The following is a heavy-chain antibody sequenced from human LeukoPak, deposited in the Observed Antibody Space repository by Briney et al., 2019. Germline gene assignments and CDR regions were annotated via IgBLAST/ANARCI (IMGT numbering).Heavy chain of an antibody. CDR3: ASRINYYGSGSYYKNDAFDI. D-gene: IGHD3-10*01. CDR1: GYTFTSYD. Sequence: GASVKVSCKASGYTFTSYDINWVRQATGQGREWMGWMNPNSGNTGYAQKFQVRVTITRNTSISTAYMELSSLRSEYTAVYYCASRINYYGSGSYYKNDAFDIWGQGTMVTVSS. J-gene: IGHJ3*02. CDR2: MNPNSGNT. V-gene: IGHV1-8*03.